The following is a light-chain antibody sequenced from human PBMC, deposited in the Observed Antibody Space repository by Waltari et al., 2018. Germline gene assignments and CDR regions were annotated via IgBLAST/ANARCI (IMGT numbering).Light chain of an antibody. J-gene: IGLJ2*01. CDR2: RIN. CDR1: TSNIGTNY. V-gene: IGLV1-47*01. CDR3: AGWDDNLSVV. Sequence: QSVLTQPPAASGTPGQRVTISCAGSTSNIGTNYVNWYQKFQGAAPKLLIYRINQRPSGVPDRFSCSQSGTSASLVISGLRSEDEADYFCAGWDDNLSVVFGGGTKLTVL.